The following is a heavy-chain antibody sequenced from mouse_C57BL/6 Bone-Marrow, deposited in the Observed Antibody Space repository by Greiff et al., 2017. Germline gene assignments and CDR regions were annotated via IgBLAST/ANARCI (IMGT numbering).Heavy chain of an antibody. CDR3: ARLGGNYYAMDY. Sequence: QVQLQQPGAELVMPGASVKLSCKASGYTFTSYWMHWVKQRPGQGLEWIGEIDPSDSYTNYNQKFKGKSTLTVDKSSSTAYMQLSSLTSEDSAVYYCARLGGNYYAMDYWGQGTSVTVSS. CDR2: IDPSDSYT. V-gene: IGHV1-69*01. J-gene: IGHJ4*01. CDR1: GYTFTSYW. D-gene: IGHD4-1*01.